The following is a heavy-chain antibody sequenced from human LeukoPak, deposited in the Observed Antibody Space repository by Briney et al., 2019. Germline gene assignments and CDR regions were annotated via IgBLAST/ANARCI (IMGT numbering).Heavy chain of an antibody. CDR1: GGSFSGYY. V-gene: IGHV4-34*01. CDR2: INHSGST. D-gene: IGHD2-15*01. Sequence: SETLSLTCAVYGGSFSGYYWSWIRQPPGKGLEWIGEINHSGSTNYNPSLKSRVPISVDTSKNQFSLKLSSVTAADTAVYYCARVRSVVAHDAFHIWGQGTMVTVSS. J-gene: IGHJ3*02. CDR3: ARVRSVVAHDAFHI.